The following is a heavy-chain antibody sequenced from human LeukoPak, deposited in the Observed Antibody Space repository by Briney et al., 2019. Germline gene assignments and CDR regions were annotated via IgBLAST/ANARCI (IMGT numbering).Heavy chain of an antibody. CDR3: ASGRNYGTGGACYGD. J-gene: IGHJ4*02. D-gene: IGHD2-8*02. CDR2: IYSGGDT. CDR1: GFIVSDDY. V-gene: IGHV3-53*01. Sequence: GGSLTLSCAASGFIVSDDYISWVRQTPGKGLEWVSVIYSGGDTFYADSVKGRFTISRDNSKNTVHLQMNSLRAEDTAVYYCASGRNYGTGGACYGDWGQGTLVTVSS.